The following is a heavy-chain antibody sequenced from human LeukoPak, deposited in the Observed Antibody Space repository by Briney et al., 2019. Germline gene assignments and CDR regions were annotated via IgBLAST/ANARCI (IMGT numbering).Heavy chain of an antibody. CDR1: GGSISSGSYY. J-gene: IGHJ4*02. Sequence: PSETLSLTCTVSGGSISSGSYYWSWIRQPAGKGLEWIGRIYTSGSTNYNPSLKSRVTISVDTSKNQFSLKLSSVTAADTAVYYCARERAYYYDSSGLDYWGQGTLVTVSS. D-gene: IGHD3-22*01. V-gene: IGHV4-61*02. CDR3: ARERAYYYDSSGLDY. CDR2: IYTSGST.